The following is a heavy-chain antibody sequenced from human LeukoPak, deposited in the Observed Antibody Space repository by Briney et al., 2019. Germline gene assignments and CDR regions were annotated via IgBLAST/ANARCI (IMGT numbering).Heavy chain of an antibody. CDR3: ARGGARSTHPLDY. D-gene: IGHD2-2*01. CDR1: GGSISRYY. CDR2: IYYSGST. J-gene: IGHJ4*02. Sequence: SETLSLTCTVSGGSISRYYWSWIRQPPGKGLEWIGYIYYSGSTNSNPSLKSRVTISVDTSKNQFSLKLSSVTAADTAVYYCARGGARSTHPLDYWGQGTLVAVSS. V-gene: IGHV4-59*01.